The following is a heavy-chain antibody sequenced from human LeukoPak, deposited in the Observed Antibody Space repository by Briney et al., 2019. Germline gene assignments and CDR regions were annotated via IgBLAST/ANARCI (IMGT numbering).Heavy chain of an antibody. CDR3: TRDLLGFATTPLSG. CDR1: GYTFTNNY. J-gene: IGHJ4*02. D-gene: IGHD4-17*01. V-gene: IGHV1-2*02. CDR2: INPNRGDT. Sequence: ASVKVSCKASGYTFTNNYIHWVRQAPGHGLEWMGWINPNRGDTNYAQKFQGRVTMTRDTSISTAFMELTRLTSDDTAVYYCTRDLLGFATTPLSGWGQGTLVTVSS.